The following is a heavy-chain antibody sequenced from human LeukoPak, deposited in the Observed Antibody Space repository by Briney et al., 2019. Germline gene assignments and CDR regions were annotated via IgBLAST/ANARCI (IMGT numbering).Heavy chain of an antibody. V-gene: IGHV1-2*02. D-gene: IGHD3-22*01. CDR1: GYTFTGYY. CDR3: ARAGNYYDSSGYYEFDY. J-gene: IGHJ4*02. CDR2: INPNSGGT. Sequence: ASVKVSCKASGYTFTGYYMHWVRQAPGQGLEWMGWINPNSGGTNYAQKFQGRVTMTGDTSISTAYMELSRLRSDDTAVYYCARAGNYYDSSGYYEFDYWDQGTLVTVSS.